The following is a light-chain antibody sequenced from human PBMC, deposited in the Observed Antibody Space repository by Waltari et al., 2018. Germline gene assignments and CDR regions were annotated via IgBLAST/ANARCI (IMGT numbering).Light chain of an antibody. CDR2: EVS. CDR3: CSYTTSSVSSYV. CDR1: SSDVGVYHS. V-gene: IGLV2-14*01. Sequence: QSALTQPASVSGSPGQSIAISCTGTSSDVGVYHSVSWYQQHPGKAPKPTIYEVSNRPSGVSNRFSGSKSGITASLIISGLQAEDEADYYCCSYTTSSVSSYVFGTGTKVTVL. J-gene: IGLJ1*01.